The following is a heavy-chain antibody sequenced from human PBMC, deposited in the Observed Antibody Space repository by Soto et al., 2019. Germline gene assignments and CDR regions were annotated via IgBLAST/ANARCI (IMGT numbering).Heavy chain of an antibody. J-gene: IGHJ6*02. Sequence: ASVKVSCKASGYTFTSYYMHWVRQAPGQGLEWMGIINPSGGSTSYAQKFQGRVTMTRYTSTSTVYMELSSFRSEDTAVYYFATVYRPYYYGSGSYSYYYGMDVWGQGPTVAVSS. CDR3: ATVYRPYYYGSGSYSYYYGMDV. D-gene: IGHD3-10*01. CDR2: INPSGGST. V-gene: IGHV1-46*01. CDR1: GYTFTSYY.